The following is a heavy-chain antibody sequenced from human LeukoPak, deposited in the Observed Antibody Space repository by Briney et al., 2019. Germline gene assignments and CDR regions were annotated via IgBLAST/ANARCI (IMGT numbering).Heavy chain of an antibody. CDR1: GGSISSYY. J-gene: IGHJ6*02. Sequence: SETLSLTCTVSGGSISSYYWSWIRPPPGEGLEWWGYIYYSGSTNYNPSLKSRVTISVHTSKTQFSLKLSSVTAADTAVYYCARTGRGRDYYVLEVWGQGTCVTVSS. CDR2: IYYSGST. V-gene: IGHV4-59*08. CDR3: ARTGRGRDYYVLEV.